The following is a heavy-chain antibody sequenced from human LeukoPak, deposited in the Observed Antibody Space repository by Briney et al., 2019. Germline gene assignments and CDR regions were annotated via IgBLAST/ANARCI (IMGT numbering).Heavy chain of an antibody. CDR3: ATYRQALLPFES. CDR2: IFPSGGEI. V-gene: IGHV3-23*01. J-gene: IGHJ4*02. CDR1: GFTFSSYW. Sequence: GGSLRLSCAASGFTFSSYWMHWVRQAPGRGLEWVSSIFPSGGEIHYADSVRGRFTISRDNSKSTLSLQMNSLRAEDTAIYYCATYRQALLPFESWGQGTLVTVSS. D-gene: IGHD5-18*01.